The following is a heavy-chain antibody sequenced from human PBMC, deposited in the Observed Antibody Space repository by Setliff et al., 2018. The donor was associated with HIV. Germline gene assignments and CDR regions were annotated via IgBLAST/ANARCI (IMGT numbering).Heavy chain of an antibody. Sequence: GGSLRLSCTTDGFTFGDYAMSWVRQAPGKGLEWVGRIKSRTDGGTTDYSAPVKGRFTISRDDSKNTLYLQMNSLKTEDTAVYYCTTDRVGGRTTWYRIGAFEIWGQGTMVTVS. CDR1: GFTFGDYA. J-gene: IGHJ3*02. CDR3: TTDRVGGRTTWYRIGAFEI. V-gene: IGHV3-15*01. D-gene: IGHD1-26*01. CDR2: IKSRTDGGTT.